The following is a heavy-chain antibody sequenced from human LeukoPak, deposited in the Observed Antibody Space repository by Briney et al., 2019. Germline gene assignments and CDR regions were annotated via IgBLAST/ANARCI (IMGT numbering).Heavy chain of an antibody. Sequence: ASVTVSFKASGYTFTSYGISWVRQAPGQGLEWMGWISAYNGNTNYAQKLQGRVTMTTDTSTSTAHMELRSLRSDDTAVYYCAREIVGATRHYYYYMDVWGKGTTVTVPS. V-gene: IGHV1-18*01. D-gene: IGHD1-26*01. CDR1: GYTFTSYG. J-gene: IGHJ6*03. CDR2: ISAYNGNT. CDR3: AREIVGATRHYYYYMDV.